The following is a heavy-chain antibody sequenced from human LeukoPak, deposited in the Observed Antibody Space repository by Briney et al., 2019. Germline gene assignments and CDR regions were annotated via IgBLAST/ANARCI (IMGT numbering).Heavy chain of an antibody. CDR1: GFTFSNSA. V-gene: IGHV3-23*01. CDR2: ISDSGGST. CDR3: AKGGSTARLNDH. Sequence: GGSLRLSCAASGFTFSNSAMNWVRQAAGKGLEWVSSISDSGGSTHYADSVKGRFTISRDNSKSTLYLQMNSLRAEDTAVYYCAKGGSTARLNDHWGQGTLVTVSS. J-gene: IGHJ4*02. D-gene: IGHD2-2*01.